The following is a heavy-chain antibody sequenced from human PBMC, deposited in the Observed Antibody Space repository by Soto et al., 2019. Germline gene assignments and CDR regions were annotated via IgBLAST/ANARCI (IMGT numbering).Heavy chain of an antibody. CDR2: INTGNGDR. D-gene: IGHD4-4*01. J-gene: IGHJ5*02. V-gene: IGHV1-3*04. Sequence: QVQFVQSGAEVKKPGASVKVSCKASGYTFTNFGIHWVRQAPGEGFEWVGWINTGNGDRKYAPNLQGRVTITRDTLASTVYMELSGLRSEDTAVYYCARADHDSDDYSWFDPWGRGTLVTVSS. CDR3: ARADHDSDDYSWFDP. CDR1: GYTFTNFG.